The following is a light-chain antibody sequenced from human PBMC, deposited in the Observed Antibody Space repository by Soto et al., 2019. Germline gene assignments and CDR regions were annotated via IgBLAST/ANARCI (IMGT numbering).Light chain of an antibody. Sequence: QSGLTQPPSASGTPGQRVIISCSGKTPNIGSNYVYWYRHLPGTAPQLLIYRNNQRPSGVPDRFSGSKSRTSASLAISGLRSEDDAGYYCASWDDSLSGRVFGGGTKRTVL. J-gene: IGLJ3*02. V-gene: IGLV1-47*01. CDR2: RNN. CDR3: ASWDDSLSGRV. CDR1: TPNIGSNY.